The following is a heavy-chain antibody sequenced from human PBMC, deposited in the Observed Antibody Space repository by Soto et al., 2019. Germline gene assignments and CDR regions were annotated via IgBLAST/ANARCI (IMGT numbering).Heavy chain of an antibody. D-gene: IGHD3-22*01. Sequence: QMQLVQSGPEVTNPGTSVKVSCKASGFTFTTSAVKWVRQARGQRPEWIGWIVVGSGNTNFAQKFPERFTITRDLSTSTASMELRSLRSEDTAVYYCAALLSDSSGYYYVGTAFDIWGQGTMVSVSS. V-gene: IGHV1-58*01. CDR2: IVVGSGNT. J-gene: IGHJ3*02. CDR3: AALLSDSSGYYYVGTAFDI. CDR1: GFTFTTSA.